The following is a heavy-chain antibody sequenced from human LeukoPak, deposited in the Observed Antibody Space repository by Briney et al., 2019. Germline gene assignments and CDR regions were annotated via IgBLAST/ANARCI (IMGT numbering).Heavy chain of an antibody. CDR1: GGSFSGYY. CDR3: ARKRRYCSSTSCYVGYYYYGMDV. V-gene: IGHV4-34*01. D-gene: IGHD2-2*01. J-gene: IGHJ6*02. Sequence: SETLSLTCAVYGGSFSGYYWSWIRQPPGKGLEWIGEINHSGSTNYNPSLKSRVTISVDTPKNQFSLKLSSVTAADTAVYYCARKRRYCSSTSCYVGYYYYGMDVWGQGTTVTVSS. CDR2: INHSGST.